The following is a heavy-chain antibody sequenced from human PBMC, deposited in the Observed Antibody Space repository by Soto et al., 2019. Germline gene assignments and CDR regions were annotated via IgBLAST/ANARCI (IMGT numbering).Heavy chain of an antibody. CDR2: ISSSSRSK. CDR3: AREGYGSGGGYFDY. V-gene: IGHV3-21*01. CDR1: EFTFSIYS. Sequence: EVQLVESGGGLVKPGGSLRLSCAASEFTFSIYSMNWVRQAPGKGLGWVSSISSSSRSKYYADSVKGRFTISRDNATNSLYLQMTRLRAEDTAVYYCAREGYGSGGGYFDYWGRGALVTVSS. D-gene: IGHD3-10*01. J-gene: IGHJ4*02.